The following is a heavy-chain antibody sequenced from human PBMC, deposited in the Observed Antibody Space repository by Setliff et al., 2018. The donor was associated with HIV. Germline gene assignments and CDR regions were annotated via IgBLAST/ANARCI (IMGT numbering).Heavy chain of an antibody. D-gene: IGHD6-13*01. V-gene: IGHV1-46*01. Sequence: ASVKVSCKASGYTFTSYYLHWLRQAPGQGLEWMGISYPSDGRTQYAQKFQGRVTITADESTSTAYMELSSLRSEDTAVYYCARDSSRSSPDYYYYGMDVWGQGTTVTVSS. CDR1: GYTFTSYY. CDR3: ARDSSRSSPDYYYYGMDV. CDR2: SYPSDGRT. J-gene: IGHJ6*02.